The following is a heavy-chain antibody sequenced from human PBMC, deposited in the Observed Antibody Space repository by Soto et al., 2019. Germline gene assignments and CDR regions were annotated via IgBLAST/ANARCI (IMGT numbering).Heavy chain of an antibody. CDR1: EFTFGTVP. Sequence: PGGSLNLPGLASEFTFGTVPLGGSRQAPGGGLEWVPTITDTGGDTKYADSVRGRFTMSRDNSKKTLYLQMNSLRVEDSALYYCARGSTDSYPGSRIFDFWGRGXLVTVYS. CDR2: ITDTGGDT. J-gene: IGHJ4*02. CDR3: ARGSTDSYPGSRIFDF. D-gene: IGHD3-10*01. V-gene: IGHV3-23*01.